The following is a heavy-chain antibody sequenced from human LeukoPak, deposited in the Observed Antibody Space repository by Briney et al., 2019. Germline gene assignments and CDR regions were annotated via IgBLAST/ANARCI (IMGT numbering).Heavy chain of an antibody. V-gene: IGHV3-21*01. CDR1: GFTFSSYS. D-gene: IGHD3-10*01. CDR2: ISSSSSYI. CDR3: AREVQGLLWFGELLPDAFDI. Sequence: PGGSLRLSCAASGFTFSSYSMNWVRQAPGKGLEWVSSISSSSSYIYYADSVKGRFTISRDNAKNSLYLQMNSLRAEDTAVYYCAREVQGLLWFGELLPDAFDIWGQGTMVTVSS. J-gene: IGHJ3*02.